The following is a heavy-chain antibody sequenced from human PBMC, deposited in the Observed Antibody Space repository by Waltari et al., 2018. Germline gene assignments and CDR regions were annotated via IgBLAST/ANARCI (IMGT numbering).Heavy chain of an antibody. Sequence: EVLLLESGGGLVQPGGSLRLSCAASGFSFSSYVMIWVRQPPGKGLEGVSGISGSGDDTYYADSVKGRFTVSRDNSKNTLYLQMPSLRVADTAVYYCAKGTAHYGMDVWGQGTTVTVSS. CDR2: ISGSGDDT. J-gene: IGHJ6*02. CDR1: GFSFSSYV. CDR3: AKGTAHYGMDV. V-gene: IGHV3-23*01. D-gene: IGHD2-8*02.